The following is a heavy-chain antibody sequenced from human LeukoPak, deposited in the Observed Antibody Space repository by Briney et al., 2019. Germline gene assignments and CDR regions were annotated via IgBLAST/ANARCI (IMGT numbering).Heavy chain of an antibody. CDR1: GGSIGSYF. D-gene: IGHD5-24*01. J-gene: IGHJ3*02. V-gene: IGHV4-59*01. CDR3: ARDMRDGYNSEAFDI. Sequence: SETLSLTWTVSGGSIGSYFWSWIRQLPGKGLEGIGYIYYRGGTNYNPSLKSRVTISVDTSKNQFSLRLSSVTAADTAVYYCARDMRDGYNSEAFDIWGRGTAVTVSS. CDR2: IYYRGGT.